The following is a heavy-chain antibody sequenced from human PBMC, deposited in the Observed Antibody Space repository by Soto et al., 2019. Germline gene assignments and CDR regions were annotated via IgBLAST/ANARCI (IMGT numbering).Heavy chain of an antibody. CDR3: ARDRDYYDSSGHKEGFDP. Sequence: TLSLTCTVSGGSISSYYWSWIRQPPGKGLEWIGYIYYSGSTNYNPSLKSRVTISVGTSKNQFSLKLSSVTAADTAVYYCARDRDYYDSSGHKEGFDPWGQGTLVTVSS. D-gene: IGHD3-22*01. V-gene: IGHV4-59*01. CDR2: IYYSGST. J-gene: IGHJ5*02. CDR1: GGSISSYY.